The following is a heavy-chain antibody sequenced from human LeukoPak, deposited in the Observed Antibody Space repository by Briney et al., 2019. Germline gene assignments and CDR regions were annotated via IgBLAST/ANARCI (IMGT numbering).Heavy chain of an antibody. CDR1: GFTFSNSG. CDR2: ITGNDKTT. Sequence: PGGSLRLSCAASGFTFSNSGMSWVRQAPGKGLGWVSAITGNDKTTCYADSVKGRFTISRDNSKNTLNLQMSSLRAEDTAVYYCAKLFQYSAWYFQYWGQGTLVSVSS. V-gene: IGHV3-23*01. J-gene: IGHJ4*02. CDR3: AKLFQYSAWYFQY. D-gene: IGHD5-12*01.